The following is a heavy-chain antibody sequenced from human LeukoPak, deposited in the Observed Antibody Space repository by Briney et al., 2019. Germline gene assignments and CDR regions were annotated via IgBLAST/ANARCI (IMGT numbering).Heavy chain of an antibody. Sequence: GGSLRLSCAASGFTFSSYSMNWVRQAPGKGLEWVSGITGSGSTTYYADSVKGRFTISRDNAKNSLYLQMNSLRAEDTAVYYCARGPYGGNYYENWGQGTLVTVSS. CDR1: GFTFSSYS. V-gene: IGHV3-48*04. CDR2: ITGSGSTT. CDR3: ARGPYGGNYYEN. J-gene: IGHJ4*02. D-gene: IGHD4-23*01.